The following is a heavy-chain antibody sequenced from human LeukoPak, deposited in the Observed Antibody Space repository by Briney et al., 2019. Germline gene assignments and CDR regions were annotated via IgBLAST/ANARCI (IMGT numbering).Heavy chain of an antibody. D-gene: IGHD3-22*01. V-gene: IGHV3-7*01. J-gene: IGHJ1*01. CDR1: GFNFSSYW. CDR2: IKQDGSEK. CDR3: ARGGGGHYYDSSGYYYFGYFQH. Sequence: QPGGSLRLSCAASGFNFSSYWMSWVRQAPGKGLEWVANIKQDGSEKYYVDSVKGRFTLPRDNAKNLLYLQMNSLRAEGTAVYYCARGGGGHYYDSSGYYYFGYFQHWGQGTLVTVSS.